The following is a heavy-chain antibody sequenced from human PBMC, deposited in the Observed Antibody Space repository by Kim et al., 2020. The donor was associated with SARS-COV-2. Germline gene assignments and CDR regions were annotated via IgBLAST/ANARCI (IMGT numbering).Heavy chain of an antibody. J-gene: IGHJ4*02. V-gene: IGHV1-18*01. CDR2: ISADNGNT. CDR3: ARVGSSSSFRVADY. CDR1: GYTFTSYG. Sequence: ASVKVSCKASGYTFTSYGISWVRQAPGQGLEWMGWISADNGNTNYAQKLQGRVTMTTDTSTSTAYMELRSLRSEDTAVYYCARVGSSSSFRVADYWGQGTLVTVSS. D-gene: IGHD6-6*01.